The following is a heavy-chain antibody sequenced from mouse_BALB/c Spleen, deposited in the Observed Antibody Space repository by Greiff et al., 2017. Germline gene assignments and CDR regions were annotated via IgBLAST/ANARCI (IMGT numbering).Heavy chain of an antibody. CDR3: AGTGPFAY. CDR2: INPSSGYT. Sequence: VQLQQSGAELARPGASVKMSCKASGYTFTSYTMHWVKERPGQGLEWIGYINPSSGYTTYNQNFKDKATLTADKSSSTAYMQLSSLTSEDSAVYYCAGTGPFAYWGQGTLVTVSA. V-gene: IGHV1-4*01. CDR1: GYTFTSYT. D-gene: IGHD4-1*01. J-gene: IGHJ3*01.